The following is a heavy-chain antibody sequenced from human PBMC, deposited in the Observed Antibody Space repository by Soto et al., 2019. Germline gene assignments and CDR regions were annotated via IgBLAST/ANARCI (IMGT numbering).Heavy chain of an antibody. Sequence: GSGPTLVNPTQTLTLTCTFSGFSLSTSGMRVSWIRQPPGKALEWLARIDWDDDEFYSTSLKTRLAISKDTSKNQVVLTMTNMDPVDTATYYCARIQGGGAYYDSWGQGTLVTVSS. CDR2: IDWDDDE. CDR1: GFSLSTSGMR. D-gene: IGHD2-21*01. J-gene: IGHJ4*02. V-gene: IGHV2-70*04. CDR3: ARIQGGGAYYDS.